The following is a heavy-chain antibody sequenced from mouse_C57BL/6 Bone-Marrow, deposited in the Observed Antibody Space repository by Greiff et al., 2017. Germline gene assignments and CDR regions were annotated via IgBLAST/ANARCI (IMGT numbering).Heavy chain of an antibody. CDR2: IWSGGST. V-gene: IGHV2-2*01. CDR1: GFSLTSYG. D-gene: IGHD1-1*01. Sequence: QVQLQQSGPGLVQPSQSLSITCTVSGFSLTSYGVHWVRQSPGKGLEWLGVIWSGGSTDYNAAFISRLSISKDNSKSQVFFKMNSLQADDTAIYYCARRNYGSSAYWYFDVWGTGTTVTVSS. CDR3: ARRNYGSSAYWYFDV. J-gene: IGHJ1*03.